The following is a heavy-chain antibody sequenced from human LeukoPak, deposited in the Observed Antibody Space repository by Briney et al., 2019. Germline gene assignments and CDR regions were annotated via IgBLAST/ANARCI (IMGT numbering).Heavy chain of an antibody. Sequence: GGSLRLSCVASGFTFNSYSMNWVRQAPGKGLEWVSYISSSSDTIYYAHSVKGRFTISRDNAKNSLYLQMNSLRAEDTAVYYCARGGGAVAGEDFDYWGQGTLVTVSS. CDR2: ISSSSDTI. CDR3: ARGGGAVAGEDFDY. V-gene: IGHV3-48*04. CDR1: GFTFNSYS. D-gene: IGHD6-19*01. J-gene: IGHJ4*02.